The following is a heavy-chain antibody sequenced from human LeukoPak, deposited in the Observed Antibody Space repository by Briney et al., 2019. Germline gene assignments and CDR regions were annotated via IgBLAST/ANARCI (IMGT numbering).Heavy chain of an antibody. J-gene: IGHJ3*02. Sequence: GGSLRRSCAVSGFTFSSYSMNWVRQAPGKGLEWVSSISSSSSYIYYADSVKGRFTISRDNAKNSLYLQMNSLRAEDTAVYYCATGSVGATTNDDAFDIWGQGTMVTVSS. D-gene: IGHD1-26*01. V-gene: IGHV3-21*01. CDR1: GFTFSSYS. CDR3: ATGSVGATTNDDAFDI. CDR2: ISSSSSYI.